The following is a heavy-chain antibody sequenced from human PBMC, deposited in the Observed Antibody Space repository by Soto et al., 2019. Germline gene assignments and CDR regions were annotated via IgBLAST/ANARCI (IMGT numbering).Heavy chain of an antibody. D-gene: IGHD2-15*01. Sequence: SETLSLTCTVSGGSISSYYWSWIRQPPGKGLERIGYIYYSGSTNYNPSLKSRITISADTSRNQFSLRLSSVTAADTAVFYCARHIRSETNIAAIRSLDPWGQGTLVTVSS. CDR2: IYYSGST. CDR3: ARHIRSETNIAAIRSLDP. V-gene: IGHV4-59*08. CDR1: GGSISSYY. J-gene: IGHJ5*02.